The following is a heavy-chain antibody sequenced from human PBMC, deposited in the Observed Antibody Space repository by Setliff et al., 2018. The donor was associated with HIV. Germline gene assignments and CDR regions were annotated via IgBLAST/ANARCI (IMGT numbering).Heavy chain of an antibody. CDR1: GGSISSTNYF. CDR3: VNPSGAMGDFDS. CDR2: IYYHGST. Sequence: KASETLSLTCTVSGGSISSTNYFWGWIRQPPGKVLEWIGTIYYHGSTYYNPSLKSRVTISIDTAKNQFSLQLPSGTAADTAVYYCVNPSGAMGDFDSWGQGTLVTVSS. D-gene: IGHD3-16*01. J-gene: IGHJ4*02. V-gene: IGHV4-39*01.